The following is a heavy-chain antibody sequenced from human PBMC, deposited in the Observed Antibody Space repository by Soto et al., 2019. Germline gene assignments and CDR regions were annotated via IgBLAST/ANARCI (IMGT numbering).Heavy chain of an antibody. CDR3: ATEGYSGYGNFDY. D-gene: IGHD5-12*01. CDR1: GYTFTNHH. V-gene: IGHV1-2*04. CDR2: INHHSGDT. Sequence: QVQLVQSGAEVKKPGASVKVSCKASGYTFTNHHMHWVRQVPGQGLEWMGWINHHSGDTKSAQKYQDWVTMTRDPSISTAYMELSRLRSDDTAVYYCATEGYSGYGNFDYWGQGTLVTVSS. J-gene: IGHJ4*02.